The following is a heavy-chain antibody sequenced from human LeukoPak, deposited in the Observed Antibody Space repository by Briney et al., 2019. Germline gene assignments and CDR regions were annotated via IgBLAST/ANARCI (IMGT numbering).Heavy chain of an antibody. Sequence: PGGSLRLSCPASAFTFCNYVMSGVRQAPGKGLEWVSTISASGERTYHADSVRGRFTISRDNSKNTLHLQMNSLRADDTAVYYCAKAGPGTRTFDAFDIWGQGTVVTVSS. V-gene: IGHV3-23*01. J-gene: IGHJ3*02. CDR2: ISASGERT. CDR3: AKAGPGTRTFDAFDI. CDR1: AFTFCNYV.